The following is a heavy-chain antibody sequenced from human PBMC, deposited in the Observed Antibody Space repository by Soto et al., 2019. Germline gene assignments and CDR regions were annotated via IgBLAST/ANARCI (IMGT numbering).Heavy chain of an antibody. CDR2: IWPDGSNR. V-gene: IGHV3-33*01. Sequence: GWSLRLSCATSGFIFNTYGMHWVRQAPGKGLEWVAVIWPDGSNRYYADSVSGQFTISRDNSKNTLFLQMNSLSAEDTAVYYCARAAWFYYGMDVWGQGTTVTVSS. CDR3: ARAAWFYYGMDV. J-gene: IGHJ6*02. CDR1: GFIFNTYG. D-gene: IGHD3-22*01.